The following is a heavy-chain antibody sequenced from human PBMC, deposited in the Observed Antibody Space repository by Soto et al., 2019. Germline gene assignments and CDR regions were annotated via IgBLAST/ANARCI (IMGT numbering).Heavy chain of an antibody. J-gene: IGHJ4*02. CDR2: FDPEDGET. CDR3: ATAPKYYYDSSGYVYFDY. V-gene: IGHV1-24*01. CDR1: GYTLTELS. Sequence: ASVKVSCKVSGYTLTELSMHWVRQAPGKGLEWMGGFDPEDGETIYAQKFQGRVTMTEDTSTDTAYMELSSLRSEDTAVYYCATAPKYYYDSSGYVYFDYWGQGTLITVSS. D-gene: IGHD3-22*01.